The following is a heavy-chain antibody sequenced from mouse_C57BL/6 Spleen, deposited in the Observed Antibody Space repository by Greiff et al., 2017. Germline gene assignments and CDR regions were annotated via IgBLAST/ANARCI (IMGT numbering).Heavy chain of an antibody. Sequence: VQLQQPGAELVKPGASVKVSCKASGYTFTSYWMHWVKQRPGQGLEWIGRIHPSDSDTNYNQKFKGKATLTVDKSSSTAYMQLISLTSEDSAVYYCAIWGYGPLYAMDYWGQGTSVTVSS. CDR1: GYTFTSYW. V-gene: IGHV1-74*01. CDR2: IHPSDSDT. D-gene: IGHD1-1*01. CDR3: AIWGYGPLYAMDY. J-gene: IGHJ4*01.